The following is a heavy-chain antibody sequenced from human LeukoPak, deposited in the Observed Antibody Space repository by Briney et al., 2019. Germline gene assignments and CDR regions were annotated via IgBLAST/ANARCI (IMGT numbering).Heavy chain of an antibody. Sequence: PGGSLRLSCAASGFTFSSYEMNWVRQPPGKGLEWVSYISSSGSTIYYADSVKGRFTISRDNAKNSLYLQMNSLRAEDTAVYYCARGGWSSGDVYWGQGTLVTVSS. D-gene: IGHD6-19*01. CDR1: GFTFSSYE. CDR3: ARGGWSSGDVY. J-gene: IGHJ4*02. V-gene: IGHV3-48*03. CDR2: ISSSGSTI.